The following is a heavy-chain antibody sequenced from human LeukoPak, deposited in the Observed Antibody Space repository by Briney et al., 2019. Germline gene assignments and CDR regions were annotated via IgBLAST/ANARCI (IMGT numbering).Heavy chain of an antibody. J-gene: IGHJ4*02. Sequence: GGSLRLSCVATGFTFTGHSMHWVRQAPGKGLEWVAVVAHDEKTIFYADSLKGRFTVSRDNSKNTVYLQMNSLRDEDTAVYYCAREKQSGGTPFDYWGQGSLVTVSS. V-gene: IGHV3-30*04. CDR2: VAHDEKTI. CDR3: AREKQSGGTPFDY. CDR1: GFTFTGHS. D-gene: IGHD1-26*01.